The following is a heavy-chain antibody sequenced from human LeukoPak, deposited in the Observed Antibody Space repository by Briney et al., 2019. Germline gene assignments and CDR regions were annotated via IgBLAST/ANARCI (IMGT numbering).Heavy chain of an antibody. Sequence: SQTLSLTCTVSGGSISSGSYYWSWIRQPAGKGLEWIGRIYTSGSTNYNPSLKSRVTISVDTSKNQFSLKLSSVTAADTAVYYCARALLGATRAFDIWGQGTMVTVSS. CDR3: ARALLGATRAFDI. D-gene: IGHD1-26*01. V-gene: IGHV4-61*02. CDR1: GGSISSGSYY. CDR2: IYTSGST. J-gene: IGHJ3*02.